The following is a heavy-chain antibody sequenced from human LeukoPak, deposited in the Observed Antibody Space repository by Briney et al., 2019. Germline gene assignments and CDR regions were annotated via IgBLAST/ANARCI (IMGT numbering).Heavy chain of an antibody. Sequence: GESLKISCKGSGYSFTSYWIGWVRQMPGKGLEWMGIIYPGDSDTRYSPSFQGQVTISADKSISTAYLQWSSLKASDTAMYYCARLDCGGDCYPYYYYYMDVWGKGTTVTVSS. CDR2: IYPGDSDT. V-gene: IGHV5-51*01. CDR1: GYSFTSYW. J-gene: IGHJ6*03. CDR3: ARLDCGGDCYPYYYYYMDV. D-gene: IGHD2-21*01.